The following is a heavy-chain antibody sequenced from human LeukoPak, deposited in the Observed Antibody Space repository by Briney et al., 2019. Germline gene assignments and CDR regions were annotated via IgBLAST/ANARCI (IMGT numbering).Heavy chain of an antibody. Sequence: SETLSLTCAVYGGPFSTYYWTWIRQSPGKGLEWIGEINHNKSTNYNPSLKSRVTISVDTSKNQFSLNLTSLTAADTAVYYCAHSSSSLPTDSWGQGTLVIVSS. V-gene: IGHV4-34*01. J-gene: IGHJ4*02. CDR1: GGPFSTYY. CDR2: INHNKST. CDR3: AHSSSSLPTDS. D-gene: IGHD6-6*01.